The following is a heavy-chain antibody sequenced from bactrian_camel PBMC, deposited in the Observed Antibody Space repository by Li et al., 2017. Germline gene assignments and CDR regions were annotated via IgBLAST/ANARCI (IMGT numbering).Heavy chain of an antibody. J-gene: IGHJ4*01. CDR3: AADVGSMSGNCRPNY. D-gene: IGHD7*01. V-gene: IGHV3S53*01. CDR1: GYTGSYNC. Sequence: HVQLVESGGASVQAGGSLRLSCAASGYTGSYNCMGWFRQFPGSEREPVALIDSDGSPQYDDSVKGRFTISKDGAQNTLTLQMNSLKPEDTSTYYCAADVGSMSGNCRPNYWGQGTQVTVS. CDR2: IDSDGSP.